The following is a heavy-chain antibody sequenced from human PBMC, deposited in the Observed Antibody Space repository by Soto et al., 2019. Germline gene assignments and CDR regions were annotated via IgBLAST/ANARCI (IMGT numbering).Heavy chain of an antibody. CDR3: ARDSYYGSGSYYAFDI. D-gene: IGHD3-10*01. CDR1: GASISRGGDY. CDR2: IYYSEST. Sequence: SETLSLTCTVSGASISRGGDYWTRMRPHQVKGLKWIAYIYYSESTYYNPSLKSRFTISVDTSKNQFSLKLSSVTAADTAVYYCARDSYYGSGSYYAFDIWGQGTMVTVSS. V-gene: IGHV4-31*03. J-gene: IGHJ3*02.